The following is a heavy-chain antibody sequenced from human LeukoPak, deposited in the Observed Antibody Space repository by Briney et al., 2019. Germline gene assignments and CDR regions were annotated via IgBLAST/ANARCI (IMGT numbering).Heavy chain of an antibody. CDR1: GFTFSSYA. CDR3: AKEVLYCSGGSCFFDY. J-gene: IGHJ4*02. D-gene: IGHD2-15*01. CDR2: ISGSGGST. Sequence: GGSLRLSCAASGFTFSSYAMSWVRQAPGKGLEWVSAISGSGGSTDYADSVKGRFTISRDNSKNTLYLQMNSLRAEDTAVYYCAKEVLYCSGGSCFFDYWGQGTLVTVSS. V-gene: IGHV3-23*01.